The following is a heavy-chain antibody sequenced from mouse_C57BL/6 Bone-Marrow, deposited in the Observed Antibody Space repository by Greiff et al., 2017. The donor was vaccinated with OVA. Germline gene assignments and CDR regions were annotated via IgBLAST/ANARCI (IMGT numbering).Heavy chain of an antibody. CDR2: ISDGGSYT. CDR1: GFTFSSYA. CDR3: ARDYGSSYVRMDY. V-gene: IGHV5-4*01. D-gene: IGHD1-1*01. Sequence: EVQLVESGGGLVKPGGSLKLSCAASGFTFSSYAMSWVRQTPEKRLEWVATISDGGSYTYYPDNVKGRFTISRDNAKNNLYLQMSHLKSEDTAMYYCARDYGSSYVRMDYWGQGTSVTVSS. J-gene: IGHJ4*01.